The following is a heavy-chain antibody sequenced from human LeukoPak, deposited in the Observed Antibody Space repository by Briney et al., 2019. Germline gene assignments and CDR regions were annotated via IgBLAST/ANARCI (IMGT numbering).Heavy chain of an antibody. CDR3: ARGLTEWYYYDSSGFDY. J-gene: IGHJ4*02. CDR1: GGSFSGYY. D-gene: IGHD3-22*01. CDR2: INHSGST. V-gene: IGHV4-34*01. Sequence: SETLSLTCAVYGGSFSGYYWSWIRQPPGKGLEWIGEINHSGSTNYNPSLKSRVTISVDTSKNQFSLKLSSVTAADTAVYYCARGLTEWYYYDSSGFDYWGQRTLVTVSS.